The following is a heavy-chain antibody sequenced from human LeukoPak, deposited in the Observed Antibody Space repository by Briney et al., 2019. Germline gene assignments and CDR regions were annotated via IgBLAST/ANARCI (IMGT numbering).Heavy chain of an antibody. CDR2: ISAYNGNT. J-gene: IGHJ6*02. CDR3: ASFYYYGSGSRPYPSSYGMDV. V-gene: IGHV1-18*01. D-gene: IGHD3-10*01. CDR1: GYTFTSYG. Sequence: ASVKVSCKASGYTFTSYGISWVRQAPGQGPEWMGWISAYNGNTNYAQKLQGRVTMTTDTSTSTAYMELRSLRSDDTAVYYCASFYYYGSGSRPYPSSYGMDVWGQGTTVTVSS.